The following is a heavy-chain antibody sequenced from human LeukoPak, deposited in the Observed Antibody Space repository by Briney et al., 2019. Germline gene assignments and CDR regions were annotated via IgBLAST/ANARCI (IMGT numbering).Heavy chain of an antibody. CDR2: IYHSGST. J-gene: IGHJ4*02. CDR3: ARGLLWFGDPSYYFDY. CDR1: GGSISSSNW. Sequence: SETLSLTCAVSGGSISSSNWWSWVRPPPGKGLEWIGEIYHSGSTNYNPSLKSRVTISVDKSKNQFSLKLSSVTAADTAVYYCARGLLWFGDPSYYFDYWGQGALVTVSS. D-gene: IGHD3-10*01. V-gene: IGHV4-4*02.